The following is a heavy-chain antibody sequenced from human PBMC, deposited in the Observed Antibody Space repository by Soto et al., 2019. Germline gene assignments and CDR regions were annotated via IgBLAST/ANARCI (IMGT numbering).Heavy chain of an antibody. CDR2: ISGSGGST. V-gene: IGHV3-23*01. CDR1: GFTFSSYE. CDR3: AVTPVVAASEGYFDF. Sequence: QSGGSLRLSXAASGFTFSSYEMNWVRQAPGKGLEWVSAISGSGGSTYYADSVKGRFTISRDNSKKTLYLQMNSLRAEDTAVYYCAVTPVVAASEGYFDFWGQGTLVTVSS. D-gene: IGHD2-15*01. J-gene: IGHJ4*02.